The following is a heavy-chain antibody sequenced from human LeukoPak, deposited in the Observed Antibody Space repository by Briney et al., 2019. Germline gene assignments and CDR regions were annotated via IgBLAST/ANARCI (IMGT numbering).Heavy chain of an antibody. J-gene: IGHJ4*02. CDR2: IYPGDSDT. D-gene: IGHD5-24*01. V-gene: IGHV5-51*01. CDR1: GSTFTSYW. Sequence: GESLQISCQGSGSTFTSYWIGWVRQLPGKGLEWMGIIYPGDSDTRYSPSFQGQFTISADKSISTAYLQWSSLKASETAMYYCARPGGYNVFDYWGQGTLVTVSS. CDR3: ARPGGYNVFDY.